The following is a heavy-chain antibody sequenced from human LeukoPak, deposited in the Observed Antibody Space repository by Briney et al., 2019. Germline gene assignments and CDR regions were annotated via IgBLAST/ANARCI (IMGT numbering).Heavy chain of an antibody. Sequence: GGSLRLSCAASGFTFSSYAMHWVRQAPGKGLEWVAVISYDGSNKYYADSVKGRFTISRDNSKNTLYLQMNSLRAEDTAVYYCARDPGWVATIYFDYWGQGTLVTVSS. J-gene: IGHJ4*02. CDR2: ISYDGSNK. CDR1: GFTFSSYA. CDR3: ARDPGWVATIYFDY. V-gene: IGHV3-30-3*01. D-gene: IGHD5-12*01.